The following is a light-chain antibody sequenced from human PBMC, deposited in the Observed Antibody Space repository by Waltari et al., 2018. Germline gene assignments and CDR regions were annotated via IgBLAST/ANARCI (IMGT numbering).Light chain of an antibody. J-gene: IGLJ2*01. CDR3: SSYAVTTTLL. V-gene: IGLV2-14*03. CDR1: RSDVGGYDY. CDR2: DVK. Sequence: QSVLTQPASVSGSPGQSITISCTGTRSDVGGYDYVSWYQQQPGTAPKLIIYDVKNRPSGVPNRFSGSNAGDTAALTIAGLQAEDEADYYCSSYAVTTTLLFGGGTKLTVL.